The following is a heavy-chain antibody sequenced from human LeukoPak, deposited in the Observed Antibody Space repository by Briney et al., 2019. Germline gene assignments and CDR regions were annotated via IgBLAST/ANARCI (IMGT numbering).Heavy chain of an antibody. CDR2: ISGSGTSA. Sequence: GGSLRLSCAASGFTFSTYAMSWVRQAPGKGLEWVSTISGSGTSAYYADSVKGRFTISRDSSKSTMYLPMNSLSGGDTAVYYCAKNSGSRFGWFDPWGQGTLVTVSS. CDR1: GFTFSTYA. J-gene: IGHJ5*02. V-gene: IGHV3-23*01. D-gene: IGHD1-26*01. CDR3: AKNSGSRFGWFDP.